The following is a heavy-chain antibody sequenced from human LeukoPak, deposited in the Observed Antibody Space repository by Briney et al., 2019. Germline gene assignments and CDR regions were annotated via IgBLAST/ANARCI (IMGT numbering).Heavy chain of an antibody. D-gene: IGHD2-2*01. CDR1: GFTFSSCA. CDR2: ISYDGSNK. Sequence: GRSLRLSCAASGFTFSSCAMHWVRQAPGKGLEWVAVISYDGSNKYYADSVKGRFTISRDNSKNTLYLQMNSLRAEDTAVYYCARDTKGYCSSTSCCLDYWGQGTLVTVSS. V-gene: IGHV3-30*01. J-gene: IGHJ4*02. CDR3: ARDTKGYCSSTSCCLDY.